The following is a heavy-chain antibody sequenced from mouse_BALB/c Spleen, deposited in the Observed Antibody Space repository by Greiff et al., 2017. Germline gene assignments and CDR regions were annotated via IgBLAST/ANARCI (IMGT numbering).Heavy chain of an antibody. D-gene: IGHD2-2*01. Sequence: VQGVESGPGLVAPSQSLSITCTVSGFSLTSYGVHWVRQPPGKGLEWLGVIWAGGSTNYNSALMSRLSISKDNSKSQVFLKMNSLQTDDTAMYYCATYGYDEAMDYWGQGTSVTVSS. CDR1: GFSLTSYG. J-gene: IGHJ4*01. V-gene: IGHV2-9*02. CDR3: ATYGYDEAMDY. CDR2: IWAGGST.